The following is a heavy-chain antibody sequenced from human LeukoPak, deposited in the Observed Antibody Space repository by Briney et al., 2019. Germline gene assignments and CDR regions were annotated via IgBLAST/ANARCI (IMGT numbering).Heavy chain of an antibody. V-gene: IGHV3-74*01. CDR3: ARADCSGSTCYLRRSWFDP. CDR2: INSDGSSP. CDR1: GFTFNSYL. D-gene: IGHD2-2*01. J-gene: IGHJ5*02. Sequence: GGSLRLSCAASGFTFNSYLMHWVRQAPGKGLVWVSRINSDGSSPTYADSVKGRFTISRDDAKNSLYLQMNSLRVEDTAVYYCARADCSGSTCYLRRSWFDPWGKGTLVTVSS.